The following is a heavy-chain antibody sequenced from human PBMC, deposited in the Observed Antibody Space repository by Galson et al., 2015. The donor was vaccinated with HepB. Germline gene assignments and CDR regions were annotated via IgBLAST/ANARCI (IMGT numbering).Heavy chain of an antibody. J-gene: IGHJ4*02. V-gene: IGHV3-21*01. CDR1: GFTFSSYS. CDR3: ARESTVTPGMVFDY. D-gene: IGHD4-17*01. CDR2: ISSSSSYV. Sequence: SLRLSCAASGFTFSSYSMNWVRQAPGKGLEWVSSISSSSSYVYCADSVKGRFTISRDNAKNSLYLQMNSLRAEDTAVYYCARESTVTPGMVFDYWGQGTLVTVSS.